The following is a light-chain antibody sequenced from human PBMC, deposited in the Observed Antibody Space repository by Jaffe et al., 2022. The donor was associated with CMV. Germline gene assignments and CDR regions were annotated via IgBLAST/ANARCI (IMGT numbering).Light chain of an antibody. J-gene: IGLJ3*02. V-gene: IGLV3-1*01. Sequence: SYDLTQSPSLTVSPGQTASITCSGDKLGDKDICWYQQKAGQSPILVIFQDSKRASGIPERIFGSKSGNTATLTISGTQVMDEADYYCQAWDSRHWVFGGGTKLTVL. CDR1: KLGDKD. CDR3: QAWDSRHWV. CDR2: QDS.